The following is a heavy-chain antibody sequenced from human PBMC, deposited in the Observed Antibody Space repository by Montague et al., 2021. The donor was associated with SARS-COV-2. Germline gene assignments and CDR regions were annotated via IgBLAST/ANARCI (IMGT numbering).Heavy chain of an antibody. J-gene: IGHJ6*02. CDR2: IYYSGST. V-gene: IGHV4-31*03. Sequence: TLSLTCTVSGGSISSGGYYWSWIRQHPGKGLEWIGYIYYSGSTNYNPSLKSRLTISVDPSKNQFSLKLSSVTAADTAVYYCARGEGVMVYVYGMDVWGQGTTVTVSS. CDR3: ARGEGVMVYVYGMDV. CDR1: GGSISSGGYY. D-gene: IGHD2-8*01.